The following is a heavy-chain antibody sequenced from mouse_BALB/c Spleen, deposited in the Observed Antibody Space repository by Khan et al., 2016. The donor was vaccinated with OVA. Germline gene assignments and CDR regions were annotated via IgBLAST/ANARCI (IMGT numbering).Heavy chain of an antibody. Sequence: EVQLVESGPGLVKPSQSLSLTCTVTGYSITSGYGWNWIRQFPGNKLEWMGYISSSGSTNYHPSLKSRISITRDTSKKQFFLQLNSGTTEDTATYYCARTARIKYWGQGTTLTVSS. CDR1: GYSITSGYG. CDR2: ISSSGST. J-gene: IGHJ2*01. D-gene: IGHD1-2*01. V-gene: IGHV3-2*02. CDR3: ARTARIKY.